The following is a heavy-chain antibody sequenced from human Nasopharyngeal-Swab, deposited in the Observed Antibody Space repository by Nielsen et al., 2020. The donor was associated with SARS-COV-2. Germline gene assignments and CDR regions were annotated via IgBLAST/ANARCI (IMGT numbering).Heavy chain of an antibody. Sequence: GESLKISCAASGFTFSSYSINWVRQAPGKGLEWVSAISSSGDYIYYAPSLKGRFTISRDNAKNSLYLQMNSLRAEDTAVYYCASDSPAMFAYWGQGTLVTVSS. J-gene: IGHJ4*02. V-gene: IGHV3-21*06. CDR2: ISSSGDYI. D-gene: IGHD3-10*02. CDR1: GFTFSSYS. CDR3: ASDSPAMFAY.